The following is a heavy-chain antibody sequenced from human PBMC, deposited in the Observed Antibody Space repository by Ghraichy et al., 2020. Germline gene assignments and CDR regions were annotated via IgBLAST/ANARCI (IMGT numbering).Heavy chain of an antibody. Sequence: GYIYYSGSTNYNPSLKSRVTISVDTSKNQLPLKLSSVTAADTAVYYCARDDIPYGMDVWVLVTTVTASS. CDR2: IYYSGST. CDR3: ARDDIPYGMDV. V-gene: IGHV4-59*01. J-gene: IGHJ6*02. D-gene: IGHD3-9*01.